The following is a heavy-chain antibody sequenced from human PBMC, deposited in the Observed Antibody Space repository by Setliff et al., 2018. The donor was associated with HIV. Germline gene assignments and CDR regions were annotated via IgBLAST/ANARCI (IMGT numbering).Heavy chain of an antibody. V-gene: IGHV4-39*07. J-gene: IGHJ5*02. Sequence: SETLSLTCTVSGGSIRTGAYYWGWIRQPPGKGLEWIGSIYYDGRTFYKPSLKSRLTISVDTSKNQFSLSLNSVTAADPAVYFCARGGXVSADFDPWGQGTLVTVSS. CDR2: IYYDGRT. D-gene: IGHD3-16*01. CDR3: ARGGXVSADFDP. CDR1: GGSIRTGAYY.